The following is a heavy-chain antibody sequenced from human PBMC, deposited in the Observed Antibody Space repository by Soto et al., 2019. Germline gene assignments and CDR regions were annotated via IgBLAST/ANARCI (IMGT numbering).Heavy chain of an antibody. CDR3: ASESEREIWSVPNFDY. CDR2: IIPIFGTA. J-gene: IGHJ4*02. V-gene: IGHV1-69*13. Sequence: ASVKVSCKASGGTFSSYAISWVRQAPGQGLEWMGGIIPIFGTANYAQKFQGRVTITADESTSTAYKELSSLRSEDTAVYYCASESEREIWSVPNFDYWGQGTLVTVSS. CDR1: GGTFSSYA. D-gene: IGHD1-1*01.